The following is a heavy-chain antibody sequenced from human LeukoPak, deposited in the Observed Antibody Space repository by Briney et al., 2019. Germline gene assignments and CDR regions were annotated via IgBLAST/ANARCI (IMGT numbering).Heavy chain of an antibody. V-gene: IGHV1-24*01. CDR2: FDPVEGAT. J-gene: IGHJ3*02. CDR3: ATAQPGYCSSTSCHGDAFDI. CDR1: GYTLTELS. D-gene: IGHD2-2*01. Sequence: ASVKVSCKVSGYTLTELSMHWVSQTPGERLEWMGGFDPVEGATIYAQKFQGGVTMTEDTPTDTAYMELSSLRSEDTAVYYCATAQPGYCSSTSCHGDAFDIWDQGTMVTVSS.